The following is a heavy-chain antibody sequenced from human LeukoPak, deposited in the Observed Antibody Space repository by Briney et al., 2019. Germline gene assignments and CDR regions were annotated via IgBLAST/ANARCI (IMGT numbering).Heavy chain of an antibody. CDR3: ARGYCTSSSCYNDY. Sequence: PGGSLRLSCAASGFTFSSYAMRWVRQAPGKGLEWVATMSFDVNNKYYADSVRGRFTISRDNSKNTLYLQMNSLRAEDTAVYSCARGYCTSSSCYNDYWGQGTLVTVSS. J-gene: IGHJ4*02. CDR1: GFTFSSYA. D-gene: IGHD2-2*02. V-gene: IGHV3-30*04. CDR2: MSFDVNNK.